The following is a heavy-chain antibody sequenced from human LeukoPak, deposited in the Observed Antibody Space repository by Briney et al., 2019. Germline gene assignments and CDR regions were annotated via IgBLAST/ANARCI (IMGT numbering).Heavy chain of an antibody. J-gene: IGHJ4*02. CDR3: ARRYCSSTSCLIDY. CDR1: GFTFSSYE. Sequence: PRGSLRLSCAASGFTFSSYEMNWVRQAPGKGLEWVSYISSSGTTIYYADSVKGRFTIYRDNAKNSLYLQMNSLRAEDTAVYYCARRYCSSTSCLIDYWGQGTLVTVSS. V-gene: IGHV3-48*03. D-gene: IGHD2-2*01. CDR2: ISSSGTTI.